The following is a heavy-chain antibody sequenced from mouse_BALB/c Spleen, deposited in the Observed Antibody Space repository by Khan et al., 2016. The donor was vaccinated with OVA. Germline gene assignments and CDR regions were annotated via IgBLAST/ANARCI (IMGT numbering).Heavy chain of an antibody. CDR3: ARSTYRYAFAY. V-gene: IGHV3-8*02. Sequence: VQLKESGPSLVKPSQTLSLTCSVTGDSITSGYWSWIRKFPGNKLEYMGYMIYTGYTYYNPSLKSRISIPRPTSKNQYYLQLNSVTTKDTATYYCARSTYRYAFAYWGQGTLVTVSA. J-gene: IGHJ3*01. CDR1: GDSITSGY. CDR2: MIYTGYT. D-gene: IGHD2-14*01.